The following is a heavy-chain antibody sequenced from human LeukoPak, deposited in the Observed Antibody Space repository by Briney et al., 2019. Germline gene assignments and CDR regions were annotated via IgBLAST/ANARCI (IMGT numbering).Heavy chain of an antibody. Sequence: GGSLRLSCAASGFTFSSYSMNWVRQAPGKGLEWVSYISSSSSTIYYADSVKGRFTISRDNAKNSLYLQMNSLRAEDTAVYYCARDMVRGVIIDVDYWGQGTLVTVSS. CDR2: ISSSSSTI. J-gene: IGHJ4*02. V-gene: IGHV3-48*01. D-gene: IGHD3-10*01. CDR3: ARDMVRGVIIDVDY. CDR1: GFTFSSYS.